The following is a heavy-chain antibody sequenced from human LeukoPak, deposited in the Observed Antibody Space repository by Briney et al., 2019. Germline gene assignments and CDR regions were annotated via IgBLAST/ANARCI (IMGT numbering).Heavy chain of an antibody. V-gene: IGHV4-59*01. J-gene: IGHJ5*02. CDR3: ARHYRDSSGWHRRRNWFDP. CDR1: GGSISSYY. CDR2: IYYSGST. Sequence: SETLSLTCTVSGGSISSYYWSWIRQPPGKGLEWIGYIYYSGSTNYNPSLKSRVTISVDTSKNQFSLKLSSVTAADTAVYYCARHYRDSSGWHRRRNWFDPWGQGTLVTVSS. D-gene: IGHD6-19*01.